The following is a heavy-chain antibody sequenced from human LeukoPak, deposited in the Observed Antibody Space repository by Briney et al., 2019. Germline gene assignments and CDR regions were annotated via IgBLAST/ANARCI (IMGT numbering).Heavy chain of an antibody. D-gene: IGHD5-18*01. CDR1: GFTFTDYW. CDR2: ISADRRMT. J-gene: IGHJ3*02. CDR3: ARGGFTYGPATLGALDI. V-gene: IGHV3-74*01. Sequence: GGSLRLSCAASGFTFTDYWMHWVRQAPGKGLVWVSRISADRRMTDCEDSVKGQFTVSRDNAKNTLYLQMNRVRAEDTAVYYCARGGFTYGPATLGALDIWGQGTMVPVSS.